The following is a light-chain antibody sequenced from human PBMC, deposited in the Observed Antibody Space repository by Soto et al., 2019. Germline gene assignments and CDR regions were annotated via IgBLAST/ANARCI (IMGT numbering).Light chain of an antibody. CDR3: LQHNSYPYT. V-gene: IGKV1-17*03. CDR1: QDISRF. CDR2: DTS. J-gene: IGKJ2*01. Sequence: DVQMTQSPSAMSASVGDRVTITYRASQDISRFVAWFQQKPGQAPERLIYDTSSLQPGVPSRFSGSGSGTEFTRAISGLQPEDFATYYYLQHNSYPYTFGQGTKLEIK.